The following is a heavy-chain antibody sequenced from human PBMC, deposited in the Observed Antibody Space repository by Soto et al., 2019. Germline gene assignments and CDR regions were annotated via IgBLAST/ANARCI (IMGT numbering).Heavy chain of an antibody. CDR1: GFTFSGSA. J-gene: IGHJ6*03. CDR2: NRSKANSYAT. Sequence: GGSLRLSCAASGFTFSGSAMHWVRQASGKGLEWVGRNRSKANSYATAYAASVKGRFTISRDDSKNTAYLQMNSLKTEDTAVYYCTPTYYDFWSLNKKIYYYYDLKAFRGKGSSV. CDR3: TPTYYDFWSLNKKIYYYYDLKAF. V-gene: IGHV3-73*01. D-gene: IGHD3-3*01.